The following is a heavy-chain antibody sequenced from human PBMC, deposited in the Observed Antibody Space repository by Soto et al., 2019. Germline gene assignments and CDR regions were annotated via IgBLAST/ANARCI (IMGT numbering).Heavy chain of an antibody. Sequence: PGESLKISCKASGYTFTNYWIGWVRQMPGKGLEWMGIIYPGDSDTRYSPSFQGQVTISADKSISTAYLQWSSLKASDTAMYYCARRSSSSGLDYYYGMDVWGQGTTVTVSS. CDR3: ARRSSSSGLDYYYGMDV. D-gene: IGHD6-6*01. CDR1: GYTFTNYW. J-gene: IGHJ6*02. V-gene: IGHV5-51*01. CDR2: IYPGDSDT.